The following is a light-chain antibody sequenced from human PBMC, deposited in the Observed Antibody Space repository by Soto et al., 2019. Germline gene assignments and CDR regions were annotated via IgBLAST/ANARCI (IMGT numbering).Light chain of an antibody. V-gene: IGLV2-8*01. CDR2: EVS. CDR3: RSYAGSNYVV. CDR1: SSDVGGYNY. Sequence: QSVLTQPPSASGSPGQSVTISCTGTSSDVGGYNYVSWYQQHPGKAPKLMIYEVSKRPSGVPDRFSGSKSGNTASLTVSGLHAEDEADYYCRSYAGSNYVVFGGGTKLTVL. J-gene: IGLJ2*01.